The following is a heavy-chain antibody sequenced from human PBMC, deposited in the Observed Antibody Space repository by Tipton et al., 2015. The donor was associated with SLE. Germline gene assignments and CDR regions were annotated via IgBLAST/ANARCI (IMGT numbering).Heavy chain of an antibody. J-gene: IGHJ4*02. D-gene: IGHD2-15*01. CDR1: GGSISSSSYY. Sequence: TLSLTCTVSGGSISSSSYYWGWIRQPPGKGLEWIGSIFYSGTTHYNPSLKSRVTISVDTSKKQFSLKLSSVTAADTAVYYCASYSWAGTRFDYWGQGTLVTVSS. CDR3: ASYSWAGTRFDY. V-gene: IGHV4-39*07. CDR2: IFYSGTT.